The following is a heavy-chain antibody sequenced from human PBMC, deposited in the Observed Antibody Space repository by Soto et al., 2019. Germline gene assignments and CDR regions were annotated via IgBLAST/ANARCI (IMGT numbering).Heavy chain of an antibody. V-gene: IGHV3-73*02. CDR3: TGGYCTGGTCYSGYFPP. CDR1: GFTFSGST. Sequence: EVQLVQSGGGLVQPGGSLKLSCAASGFTFSGSTVHWVRQASGEGLQWVGRIRSKANDYATTYIASVKGRFTISRDDSRNTAYLQMSDLKTEDTAVYYCTGGYCTGGTCYSGYFPPWGQGALVTVFS. J-gene: IGHJ1*01. CDR2: IRSKANDYAT. D-gene: IGHD2-15*01.